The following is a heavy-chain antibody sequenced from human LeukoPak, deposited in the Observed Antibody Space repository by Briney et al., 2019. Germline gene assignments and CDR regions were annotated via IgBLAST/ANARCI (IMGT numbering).Heavy chain of an antibody. CDR3: ARGSYYYGSGTSPRYYYGMDV. Sequence: TSETLSLTCAVYGGSFSGYYWSWIRQPPGKGLEWIGEINHSGSTNYNPSLKSRVTISVDTSKNQFSLKLSSVTAADTAVYYCARGSYYYGSGTSPRYYYGMDVWGQGTTVTVSS. CDR2: INHSGST. CDR1: GGSFSGYY. D-gene: IGHD3-10*01. V-gene: IGHV4-34*01. J-gene: IGHJ6*02.